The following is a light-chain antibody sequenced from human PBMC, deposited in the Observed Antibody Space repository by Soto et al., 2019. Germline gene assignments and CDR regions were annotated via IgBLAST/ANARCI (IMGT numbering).Light chain of an antibody. CDR2: DAS. V-gene: IGKV3-11*01. J-gene: IGKJ5*01. CDR1: QRVSSY. Sequence: EIVLTQSPATLSLSPGERATLSCRASQRVSSYLAWYQQKPGQAPRLLIYDASNRATGIPARFSGCGSGTDFTLTISSLEPEDFAVYYCQQRSNWPITFGQGTRLEIK. CDR3: QQRSNWPIT.